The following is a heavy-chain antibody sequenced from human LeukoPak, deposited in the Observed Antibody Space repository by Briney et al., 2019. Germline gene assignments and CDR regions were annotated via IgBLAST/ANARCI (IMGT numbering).Heavy chain of an antibody. D-gene: IGHD3-16*01. Sequence: GGSLRLSCAASGFTFSSYAMHWVRQAPGKGLEWVAVILYDGSNKYYADSVKGRFTISRDNSKNTLYLQMNSLRAEDTAVYYCARAGGPTRRGYYYYYGMDVWGQGTTVTVSS. V-gene: IGHV3-30-3*01. CDR3: ARAGGPTRRGYYYYYGMDV. CDR1: GFTFSSYA. CDR2: ILYDGSNK. J-gene: IGHJ6*02.